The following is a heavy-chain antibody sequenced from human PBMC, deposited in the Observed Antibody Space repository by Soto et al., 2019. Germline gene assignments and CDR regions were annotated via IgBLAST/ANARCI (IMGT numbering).Heavy chain of an antibody. CDR3: ARVWGGAFDF. CDR1: GGSISSYY. Sequence: ETLSLTCTVSGGSISSYYWSWIRQPPGKGLEWIGYIYYSGSTNYNPSLKSRVTISVDTSKNQFPLKLSSVTAADTAVYYCARVWGGAFDFWGQGTLVTVSS. V-gene: IGHV4-59*01. CDR2: IYYSGST. J-gene: IGHJ3*01. D-gene: IGHD3-10*01.